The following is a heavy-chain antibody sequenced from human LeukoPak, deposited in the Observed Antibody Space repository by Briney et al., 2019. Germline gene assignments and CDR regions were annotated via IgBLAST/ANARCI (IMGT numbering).Heavy chain of an antibody. CDR2: IYYSGST. D-gene: IGHD3-3*01. J-gene: IGHJ4*02. CDR1: GGSISSSSYY. V-gene: IGHV4-39*01. Sequence: SETLSLTCTVSGGSISSSSYYWGWIRQPPGKGLEWIGSIYYSGSTYYNPSLKSRVTISVDTSKNQFSLKLSSVTAADTAVYYCARLVRFLEWLLPGVDYWGQGTLVTVSS. CDR3: ARLVRFLEWLLPGVDY.